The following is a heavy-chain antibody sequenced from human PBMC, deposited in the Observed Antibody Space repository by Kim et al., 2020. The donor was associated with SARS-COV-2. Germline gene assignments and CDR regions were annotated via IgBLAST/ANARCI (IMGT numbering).Heavy chain of an antibody. V-gene: IGHV4-31*02. CDR2: GST. CDR3: AREKQGSYGY. D-gene: IGHD3-16*01. Sequence: GSTHYNPALKSRVTRSVETSKNQFSLKLSSVTAADTAVYYCAREKQGSYGYWGQGTLVTVSS. J-gene: IGHJ4*02.